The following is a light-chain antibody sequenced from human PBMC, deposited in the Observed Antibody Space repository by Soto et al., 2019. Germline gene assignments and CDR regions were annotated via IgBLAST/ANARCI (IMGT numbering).Light chain of an antibody. CDR3: QVWDSSTDHPV. Sequence: SYELTQPPSVSVAPGQTARITCEGNNIGSKSVHWYQQRPGQAPVMVVYEDSDRPSGIPERFSGSNSGNTATLTITRVEAGDEADYSCQVWDSSTDHPVFGGGTMLTVL. CDR2: EDS. V-gene: IGLV3-21*02. CDR1: NIGSKS. J-gene: IGLJ2*01.